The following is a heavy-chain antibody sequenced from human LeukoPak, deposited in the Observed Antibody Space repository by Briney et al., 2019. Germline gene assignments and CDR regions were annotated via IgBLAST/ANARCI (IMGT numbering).Heavy chain of an antibody. Sequence: PGGSLRLSCAASGFTFSSYAMSWVRQAPGKGLEWVSAISGSGGSTYYADSVKGRFTIYRDNSKNTLYLQMNSLRAEDTAVYYCAKDSSRSVWGSYGDYWGQGTLVTVSS. J-gene: IGHJ4*02. V-gene: IGHV3-23*01. D-gene: IGHD3-16*01. CDR2: ISGSGGST. CDR3: AKDSSRSVWGSYGDY. CDR1: GFTFSSYA.